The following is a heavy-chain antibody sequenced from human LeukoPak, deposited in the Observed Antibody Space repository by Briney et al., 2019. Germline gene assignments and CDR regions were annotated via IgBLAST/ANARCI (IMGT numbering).Heavy chain of an antibody. CDR3: ARQYGSGSYYNVLRLDY. Sequence: SETLSLTCTVSGGSISSGDYYWSWIRQPPGKGLQWIGNIYYSGSIYYNPSLKSRVTMSVDTSKNQFSLKLSSVTAADTAVYYCARQYGSGSYYNVLRLDYWGQGTLVTVSS. CDR1: GGSISSGDYY. CDR2: IYYSGSI. D-gene: IGHD3-10*01. V-gene: IGHV4-30-4*01. J-gene: IGHJ4*02.